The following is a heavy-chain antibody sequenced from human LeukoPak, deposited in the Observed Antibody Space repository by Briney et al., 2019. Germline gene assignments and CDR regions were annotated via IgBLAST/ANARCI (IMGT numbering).Heavy chain of an antibody. CDR3: AREAAVPNTVFDY. Sequence: GGSLRLSCAASGFTLGNYWMHWVRHAPGKGLVWVSRIQSDGSSTTYADSGKGRFTISRDNAKNTLYLQMNRLRAEDTAVYYCAREAAVPNTVFDYWGQGSLVTVSS. CDR2: IQSDGSST. D-gene: IGHD4-17*01. J-gene: IGHJ4*02. CDR1: GFTLGNYW. V-gene: IGHV3-74*01.